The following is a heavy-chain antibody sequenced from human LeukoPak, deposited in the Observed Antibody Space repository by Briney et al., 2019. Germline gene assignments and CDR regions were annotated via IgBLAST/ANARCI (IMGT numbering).Heavy chain of an antibody. CDR3: AKDRVPLVYSGYDGWFDL. J-gene: IGHJ5*02. Sequence: SRGSLRLSCAAPGFTCSSYAMSWVRQAPGKGLERVSAISGSGGSTYYADSVKGRFTISRDNSKNTLYLQMNSLRAEDTAVYYCAKDRVPLVYSGYDGWFDLWGQGTLVTVSS. D-gene: IGHD5-12*01. V-gene: IGHV3-23*01. CDR2: ISGSGGST. CDR1: GFTCSSYA.